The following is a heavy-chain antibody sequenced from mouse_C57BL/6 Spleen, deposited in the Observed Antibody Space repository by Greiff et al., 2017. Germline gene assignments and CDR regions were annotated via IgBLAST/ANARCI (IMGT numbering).Heavy chain of an antibody. D-gene: IGHD1-1*01. CDR3: ARGTYYYGSREYYFDY. J-gene: IGHJ2*01. CDR2: ISSGSSTI. Sequence: EVQVVESGGGLVKPGGSLKLSCAASGFTFSDYGMHWVRQAPEKGLEWVAYISSGSSTIYYADTVKGRFTISRDNAKNTLFLQMTSLRSEDTAMYYCARGTYYYGSREYYFDYWGQGTTLTVSS. CDR1: GFTFSDYG. V-gene: IGHV5-17*01.